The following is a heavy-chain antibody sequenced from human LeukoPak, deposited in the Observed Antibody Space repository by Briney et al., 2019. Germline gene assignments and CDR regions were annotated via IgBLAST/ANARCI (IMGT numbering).Heavy chain of an antibody. D-gene: IGHD6-13*01. Sequence: ASVKVSCKASGYSFNDYAMQWVRQAPGQRLEWMGWINCGNGKTKYSEKFQGRVTITRDQSATTAYMDLSSLRSEDTAVYYCARSIWYNRQYYFDSWGRGTLVTVSS. J-gene: IGHJ4*02. CDR3: ARSIWYNRQYYFDS. CDR2: INCGNGKT. CDR1: GYSFNDYA. V-gene: IGHV1-3*01.